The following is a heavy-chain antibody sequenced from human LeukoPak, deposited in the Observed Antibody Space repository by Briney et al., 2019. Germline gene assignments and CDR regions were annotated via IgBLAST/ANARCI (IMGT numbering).Heavy chain of an antibody. Sequence: ASVKVSCKASGYTFTDYYIHWVRQAPGQGLEWMGWINPDSGGTSSAQKFQGRVTMTRDTSISTAYMELNRLRSDDTAVYYCARAGGGYSSGWGAFDIWGQGTMVTVS. D-gene: IGHD5-18*01. CDR2: INPDSGGT. CDR3: ARAGGGYSSGWGAFDI. V-gene: IGHV1-2*02. CDR1: GYTFTDYY. J-gene: IGHJ3*02.